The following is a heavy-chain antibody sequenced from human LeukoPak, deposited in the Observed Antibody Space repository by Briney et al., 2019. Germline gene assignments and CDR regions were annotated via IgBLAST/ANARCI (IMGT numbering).Heavy chain of an antibody. J-gene: IGHJ4*02. CDR1: GGSISSGGYS. V-gene: IGHV4-30-2*01. D-gene: IGHD3-10*01. CDR2: IYHSGST. Sequence: PSDTLSLTCAVSGGSISSGGYSGSSIRQPPGKGLEWIGYIYHSGSTYYNPSFTTRVTISVDRSKNHFSLKLSSVTAADTAVYYCAREGYYGSGRHFFFDYWGQGTLVTVSS. CDR3: AREGYYGSGRHFFFDY.